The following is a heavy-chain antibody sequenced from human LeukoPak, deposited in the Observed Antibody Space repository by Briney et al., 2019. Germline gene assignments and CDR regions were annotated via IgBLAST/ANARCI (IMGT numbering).Heavy chain of an antibody. J-gene: IGHJ4*02. V-gene: IGHV4-61*02. D-gene: IGHD6-13*01. CDR2: IYTSGST. CDR1: GGSISSGSYY. Sequence: PSETLSLTCTVSGGSISSGSYYWSWIRQPAGKGLEWIGRIYTSGSTNYNPSLKSRVAISVDTSKNQFSLKLSSVTAADTAVYYCARATGYSSSWSYQAYYFDYWGQGTLVTVSS. CDR3: ARATGYSSSWSYQAYYFDY.